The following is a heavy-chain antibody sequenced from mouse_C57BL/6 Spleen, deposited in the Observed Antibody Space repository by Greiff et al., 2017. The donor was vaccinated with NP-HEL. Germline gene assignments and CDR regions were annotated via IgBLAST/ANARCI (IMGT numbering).Heavy chain of an antibody. CDR2: ISNGGGST. CDR3: ARSYGYPFAY. J-gene: IGHJ3*01. Sequence: EVKLMESGGGLVQPGGSLKLSCAASGFTLSDYYMYWVRQTPEKRLEWVAYISNGGGSTYYPDTVKGRFTISRDNAKNTLYLQMSRLKSEDTAMYYCARSYGYPFAYWGQGTLVTVSA. D-gene: IGHD2-2*01. CDR1: GFTLSDYY. V-gene: IGHV5-12*01.